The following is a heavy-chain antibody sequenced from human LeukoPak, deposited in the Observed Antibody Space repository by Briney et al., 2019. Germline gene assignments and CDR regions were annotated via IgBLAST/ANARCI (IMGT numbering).Heavy chain of an antibody. CDR3: AKDIVVVPAAMVGYYYYYGMDV. Sequence: GGSLRLSCAASGFTFSIYAMSWVRQAPGKGLEWVSPISGRCGSTYYADSVKGRFTISRDNSKNTLYLQMNSLRAEDTAVYYCAKDIVVVPAAMVGYYYYYGMDVWGKGTTVTGSS. V-gene: IGHV3-23*01. J-gene: IGHJ6*04. CDR2: ISGRCGST. CDR1: GFTFSIYA. D-gene: IGHD2-2*01.